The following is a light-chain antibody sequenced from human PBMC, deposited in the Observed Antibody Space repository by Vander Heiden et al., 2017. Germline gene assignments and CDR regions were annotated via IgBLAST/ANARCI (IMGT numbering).Light chain of an antibody. Sequence: DIVVPQSPLSFPVTSGEPAPIFSRSSKSLLHSNGNNNYLDWYLQKPGKSPQLLVYLGSNRATGVPDRFSGSGSGTDFTLNISRVEAEDVGVYYCRQAEGSPLTFGEGTKVEIK. CDR1: KSLLHSNGNNNY. V-gene: IGKV2-28*01. CDR2: LGS. CDR3: RQAEGSPLT. J-gene: IGKJ4*01.